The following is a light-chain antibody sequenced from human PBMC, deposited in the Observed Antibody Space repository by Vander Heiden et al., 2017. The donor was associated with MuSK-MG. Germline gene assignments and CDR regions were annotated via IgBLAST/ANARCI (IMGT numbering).Light chain of an antibody. J-gene: IGKJ1*01. CDR1: QSISSY. CDR3: QQSYSTPGT. Sequence: DIQMTQSPSSLSASVGDRVTITCRASQSISSYLNWYQQKPAKAPKLLIYAASSVQSGVPSRFSGSGSGTDFTLTISSLQPEDFATYYCQQSYSTPGTFGQGTKVEIK. CDR2: AAS. V-gene: IGKV1-39*01.